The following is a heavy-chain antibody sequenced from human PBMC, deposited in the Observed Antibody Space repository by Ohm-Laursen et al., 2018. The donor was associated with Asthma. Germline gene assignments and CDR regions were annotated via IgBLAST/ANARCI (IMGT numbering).Heavy chain of an antibody. CDR3: ARLDWVQSMFDS. CDR2: IYSTGST. CDR1: GASFSTYY. D-gene: IGHD3-9*01. V-gene: IGHV4-59*01. Sequence: SETLSLTCILSGASFSTYYWGWIRQPPGKGLEWIGYIYSTGSTNYNPSLESRVTLSIDTSKNQVSLRLISVTAADSALYFCARLDWVQSMFDSWGQGNLVTVSS. J-gene: IGHJ4*02.